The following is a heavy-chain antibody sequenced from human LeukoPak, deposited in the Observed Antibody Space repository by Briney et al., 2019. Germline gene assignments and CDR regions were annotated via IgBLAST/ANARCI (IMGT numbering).Heavy chain of an antibody. CDR3: ATRSFYYGMDV. V-gene: IGHV3-23*01. CDR2: ISGSGSYT. Sequence: GGSLRLSCAASGFTFSTYGMNWVRQAPGKGLEWISSISGSGSYTYYADSVKGRFTISRDNSKNTVYLQMNSLRDEDTAVYYCATRSFYYGMDVWGQGTTVTVSS. J-gene: IGHJ6*02. CDR1: GFTFSTYG.